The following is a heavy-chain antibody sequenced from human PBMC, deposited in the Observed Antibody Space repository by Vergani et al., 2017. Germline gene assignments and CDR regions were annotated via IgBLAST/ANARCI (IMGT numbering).Heavy chain of an antibody. CDR1: CGSISSYY. CDR2: IYYCGCT. J-gene: IGHJ5*02. CDR3: ARIKSWFDP. Sequence: QVQLQESGPGLVKPSETLSLTCTVSCGSISSYYWSWIRPPPGKGLEWVGYIYYCGCTNYNPTLKSRVTISVDTSKNQFSLKLSSVTPADTAVYYCARIKSWFDPWGQGTLVTVSS. V-gene: IGHV4-59*13.